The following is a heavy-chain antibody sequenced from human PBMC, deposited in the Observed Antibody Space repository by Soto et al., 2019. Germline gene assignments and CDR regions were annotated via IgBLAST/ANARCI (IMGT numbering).Heavy chain of an antibody. CDR2: ISYDGSNK. CDR3: AADRGVLMRYTYYYYGMDV. Sequence: QVQLVESGGGVVQPGRSLRLSCAASGFTFSSYGMHWVRQAPGKGLEWVAVISYDGSNKYYADSVKGRFTIPRDNSNNPLYRELNRLRAEDTAVYDCAADRGVLMRYTYYYYGMDVWGQGTTVTVSS. J-gene: IGHJ6*02. D-gene: IGHD2-2*02. V-gene: IGHV3-30*03. CDR1: GFTFSSYG.